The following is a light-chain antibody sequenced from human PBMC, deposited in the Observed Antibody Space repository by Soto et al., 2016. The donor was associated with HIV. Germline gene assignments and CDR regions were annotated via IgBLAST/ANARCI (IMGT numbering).Light chain of an antibody. J-gene: IGKJ5*01. CDR1: QHIGDW. Sequence: DILMTQSPSSVSASVGDRVTITCRASQHIGDWLAWYQQKPGKAPNLLIYNTFTLQNGVPSRFSGSGSGTDFTLTISNLQPEDFATYYCQQANSVPSITFGLGTRLEIK. V-gene: IGKV1-12*02. CDR2: NTF. CDR3: QQANSVPSIT.